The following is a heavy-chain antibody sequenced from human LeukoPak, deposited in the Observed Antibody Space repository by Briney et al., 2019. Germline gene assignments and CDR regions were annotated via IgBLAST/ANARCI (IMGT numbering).Heavy chain of an antibody. CDR2: INPNSGGT. V-gene: IGHV1-2*02. CDR1: GYTFTGYY. CDR3: ARVCSGGSCSD. J-gene: IGHJ4*02. Sequence: ASVTVSCKASGYTFTGYYMHWVRQAPGQGLEWVGWINPNSGGTNYAQKFQGRVTMTRDTSISTAYMELSRLRSDDTAVYYCARVCSGGSCSDWGQGTLVTVSS. D-gene: IGHD2-15*01.